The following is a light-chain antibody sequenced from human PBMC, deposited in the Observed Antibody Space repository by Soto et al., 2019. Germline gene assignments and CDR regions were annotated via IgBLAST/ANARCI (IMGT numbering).Light chain of an antibody. V-gene: IGKV3-15*01. CDR2: GAS. Sequence: EIVMTQSPATLSVYPGERATLSCRASQSVSSNLAWFQQNPGQAPRLLIYGASTRATGIPARFSGSGSGTEFTLTISSLQSEDFAVYYCQQYNKWPRTFGQGTNVDI. CDR3: QQYNKWPRT. J-gene: IGKJ1*01. CDR1: QSVSSN.